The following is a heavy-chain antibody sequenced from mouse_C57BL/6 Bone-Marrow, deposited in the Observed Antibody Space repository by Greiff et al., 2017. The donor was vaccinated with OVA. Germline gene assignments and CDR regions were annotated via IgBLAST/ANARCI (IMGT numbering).Heavy chain of an antibody. D-gene: IGHD2-5*01. CDR2: IWSGGST. CDR1: GFSLTSYG. Sequence: VKLMEPGPGLVQPSQSLSITCTVSGFSLTSYGVHWVRQSPGKGLERLGVIWSGGSTDYNAAVISRLSISKDNSKRQVFFKLNSLHADDTAIYYCARKSSNYDYAMDYWGQGTSVTVSS. CDR3: ARKSSNYDYAMDY. V-gene: IGHV2-2*01. J-gene: IGHJ4*01.